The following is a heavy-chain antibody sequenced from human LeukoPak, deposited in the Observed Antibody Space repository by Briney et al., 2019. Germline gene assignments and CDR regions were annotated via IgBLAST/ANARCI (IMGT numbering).Heavy chain of an antibody. D-gene: IGHD2-2*01. J-gene: IGHJ3*02. Sequence: SETLSLTCTVSGGSISSYYWSWIRQPPGKGLEWIGYIYYSGSTNYNPSLKSRVTISVDTSKNQFSLKLSSVTAADTAVYYCASWGGYCSSTSCPDDAFDIWGQGTMVTVSS. CDR1: GGSISSYY. CDR2: IYYSGST. CDR3: ASWGGYCSSTSCPDDAFDI. V-gene: IGHV4-59*01.